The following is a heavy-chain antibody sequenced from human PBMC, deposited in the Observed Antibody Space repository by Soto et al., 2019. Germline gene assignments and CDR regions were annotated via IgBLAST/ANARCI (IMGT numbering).Heavy chain of an antibody. CDR3: ARVANTGRFYFDF. V-gene: IGHV4-59*01. J-gene: IGHJ4*01. CDR1: GDSINYYY. CDR2: IYYTGST. D-gene: IGHD1-1*01. Sequence: SSETLSLTCAVSGDSINYYYWTWIRQSPGKGLEWIGYIYYTGSTSYNPSLKSRLTISVDTSKSQFSLKLSSVTAADTAVYYCARVANTGRFYFDFWGHGTLVTVSS.